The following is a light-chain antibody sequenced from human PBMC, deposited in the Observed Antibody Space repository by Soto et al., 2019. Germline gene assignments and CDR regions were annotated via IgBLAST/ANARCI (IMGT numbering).Light chain of an antibody. Sequence: EIVLTQSPVTLSLSPGERAALSCRASQSVRSNSLAWYQQKPGQAPRLLIYDASSRATGIPDRFSGSGSGTDFTLTVSRLEADDFAVYYCQQYGASSITFGQGTRLEIK. CDR2: DAS. CDR3: QQYGASSIT. J-gene: IGKJ5*01. CDR1: QSVRSNS. V-gene: IGKV3-20*01.